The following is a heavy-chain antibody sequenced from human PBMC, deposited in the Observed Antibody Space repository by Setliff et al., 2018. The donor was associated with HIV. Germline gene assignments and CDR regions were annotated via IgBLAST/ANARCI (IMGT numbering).Heavy chain of an antibody. CDR1: GGSISSGIHY. J-gene: IGHJ4*02. V-gene: IGHV4-61*02. CDR2: IYSSGST. Sequence: PSETLSLTCTVSGGSISSGIHYWNWIRQPAGKGLEWIGRIYSSGSTNYNPSLKSRVTISADTSKNQFSLKLSSVTAADTSLYYCARAYSSTWSHYFDYWGQGTLVTVSS. D-gene: IGHD6-6*01. CDR3: ARAYSSTWSHYFDY.